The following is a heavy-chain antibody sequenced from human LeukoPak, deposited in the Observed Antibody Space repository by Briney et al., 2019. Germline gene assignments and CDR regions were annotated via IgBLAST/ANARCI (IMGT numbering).Heavy chain of an antibody. CDR1: GYTFTSYY. V-gene: IGHV1-46*01. J-gene: IGHJ4*02. Sequence: ASVKVSCKASGYTFTSYYMHWVRQAPGQGLEWMGIINPSGGSTSYAQKFQGRVTMTRDTSTSTVYMELTSLRSEDTAVYYCARAPVGATFFDYWGQGTLVTVSP. D-gene: IGHD1-26*01. CDR3: ARAPVGATFFDY. CDR2: INPSGGST.